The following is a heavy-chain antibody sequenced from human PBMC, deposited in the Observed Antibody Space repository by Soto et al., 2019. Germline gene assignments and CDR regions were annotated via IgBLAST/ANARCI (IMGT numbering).Heavy chain of an antibody. CDR3: ARGPYCSGGSCYVPYYYYGMDV. CDR1: GGSFSGYY. D-gene: IGHD2-15*01. CDR2: INHSGST. V-gene: IGHV4-34*01. J-gene: IGHJ6*02. Sequence: PSETLSLTCAVYGGSFSGYYWSWIRQPPGKGLEWIGEINHSGSTNYNPSLKSRVTISVDTSKNQFSLKLSSVTAADTAVYYRARGPYCSGGSCYVPYYYYGMDVWGQGTTVTVSS.